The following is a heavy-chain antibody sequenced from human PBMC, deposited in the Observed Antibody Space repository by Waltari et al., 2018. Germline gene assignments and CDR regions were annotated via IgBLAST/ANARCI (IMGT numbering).Heavy chain of an antibody. CDR1: GYTFTAYY. D-gene: IGHD3-3*01. J-gene: IGHJ4*02. Sequence: ELPLVQSGAEVKKPGATVKISCKVSGYTFTAYYIHWVPQAPGKGLELMGLVYPEDGETRDEERFQGRFTITADASTDTAYMELSSLRSEDTAVYDCASFDSWSGSTDGDYWGQGTLVTVSS. CDR3: ASFDSWSGSTDGDY. V-gene: IGHV1-69-2*01. CDR2: VYPEDGET.